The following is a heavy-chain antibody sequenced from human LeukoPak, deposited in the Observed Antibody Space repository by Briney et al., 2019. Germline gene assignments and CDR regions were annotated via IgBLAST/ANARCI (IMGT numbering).Heavy chain of an antibody. J-gene: IGHJ5*02. Sequence: ASVKVSCKASGGSFNTYVITWVRQAPGQGLEWMGRIIPILDVANFAQKFQGRVTITADKSTNTAHMELSGLRSEDTAVYYCTRDPSVDYDLLSHWFDPWGQGTLVTVSS. CDR3: TRDPSVDYDLLSHWFDP. V-gene: IGHV1-69*04. CDR1: GGSFNTYV. CDR2: IIPILDVA. D-gene: IGHD3-9*01.